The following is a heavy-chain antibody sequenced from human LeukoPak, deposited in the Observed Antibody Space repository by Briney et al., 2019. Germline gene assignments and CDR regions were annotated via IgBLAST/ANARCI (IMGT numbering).Heavy chain of an antibody. V-gene: IGHV4-34*01. CDR2: INHSGST. Sequence: SETLSLTCAVYGGSFSGYYWSWIRQPPGKGLEWIGEINHSGSTNYNPSLKSRVAISVETSKNQFSLKLSSVTAADTAVYYCASSGSYGSGPTMLRRYYYGMDVWGQGTTVTVSS. D-gene: IGHD3-10*01. J-gene: IGHJ6*02. CDR1: GGSFSGYY. CDR3: ASSGSYGSGPTMLRRYYYGMDV.